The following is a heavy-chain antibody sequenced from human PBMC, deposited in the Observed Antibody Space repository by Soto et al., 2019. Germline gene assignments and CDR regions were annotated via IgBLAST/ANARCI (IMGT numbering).Heavy chain of an antibody. CDR2: IFHTGSA. CDR1: GGSITSNW. D-gene: IGHD2-21*01. J-gene: IGHJ4*02. CDR3: ARHIAVSGTRGFDH. Sequence: QVQLQESGPGLMKPSGTLSLTCAVSGGSITSNWWSWVRQPPGKGLEWIAEIFHTGSANYNPSLMGRLTLSMDKSRNHLSLNLNSVTAADTAVYSCARHIAVSGTRGFDHWGQGTLVTVSS. V-gene: IGHV4-4*02.